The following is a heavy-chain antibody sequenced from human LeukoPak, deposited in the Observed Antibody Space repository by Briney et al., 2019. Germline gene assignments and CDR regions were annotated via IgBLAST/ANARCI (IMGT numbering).Heavy chain of an antibody. Sequence: SETLSLTCSVSGGSISSTSYYWGWIRQPPGKGLEWIGEIYHSGSTNYNPSLKSRVTISVDKSKNQFSLKLSSVTAADTAVYYCARATSTYYYDSSGLDYWGQGTLVAVSS. CDR3: ARATSTYYYDSSGLDY. CDR1: GGSISSTSYY. CDR2: IYHSGST. J-gene: IGHJ4*02. V-gene: IGHV4-39*07. D-gene: IGHD3-22*01.